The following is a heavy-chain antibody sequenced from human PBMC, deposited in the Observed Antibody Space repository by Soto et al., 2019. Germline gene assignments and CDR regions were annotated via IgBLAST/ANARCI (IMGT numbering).Heavy chain of an antibody. CDR3: ARDYIVVVPAAMRDYYYGMDV. J-gene: IGHJ6*02. V-gene: IGHV3-23*01. CDR1: GFTFSSYA. CDR2: ISGGGGST. D-gene: IGHD2-2*01. Sequence: GGSLRLSCAASGFTFSSYAMSWVRQAPGKGLVWVSPISGGGGSTSYADSVKGRFTISRDNAKNTLYLQMNSLRAEDTAVYYCARDYIVVVPAAMRDYYYGMDVWGQGTTVTVSS.